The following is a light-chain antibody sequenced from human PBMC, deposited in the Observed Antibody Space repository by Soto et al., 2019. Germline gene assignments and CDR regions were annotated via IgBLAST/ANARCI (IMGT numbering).Light chain of an antibody. CDR3: SSYTSSSTVI. J-gene: IGLJ7*01. V-gene: IGLV2-14*01. CDR2: EVT. Sequence: QSVLTQPASVSGSPGQSITISCTGTSSDVGGYNYVSWYQQHPGKAPKVMIYEVTNRPSGVSNRFSGSKSGNTASLTISGLQGEDEADYYCSSYTSSSTVIFGGGTQLTVL. CDR1: SSDVGGYNY.